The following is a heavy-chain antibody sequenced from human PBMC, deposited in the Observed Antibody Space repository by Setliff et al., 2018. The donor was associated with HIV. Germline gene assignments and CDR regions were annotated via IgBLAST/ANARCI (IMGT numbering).Heavy chain of an antibody. CDR2: ISSSSITI. CDR1: GFTFSDYD. J-gene: IGHJ4*02. V-gene: IGHV3-48*04. CDR3: ASVSARYMAY. Sequence: GGSLRLSCAASGFTFSDYDIHWVRQAPGKGLEWVSYISSSSITIYYEDSVKGRFTISRDNAKNSLYLQMNSLRAEDTGVYYCASVSARYMAYWGQGTLVTVSS. D-gene: IGHD5-18*01.